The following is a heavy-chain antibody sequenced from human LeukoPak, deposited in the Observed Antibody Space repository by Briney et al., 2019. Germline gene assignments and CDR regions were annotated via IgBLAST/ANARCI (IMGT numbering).Heavy chain of an antibody. CDR3: ARGGVVVTAQRGLFDY. CDR2: ISAYNGNT. CDR1: GYTFTNYA. J-gene: IGHJ4*02. V-gene: IGHV1-18*01. Sequence: GASVKVSCKASGYTFTNYAISWVRQAPGQGLEWMGWISAYNGNTNYAQKLQGRVTMTTGTSTSTAYMELRSLRSDDTAVYYCARGGVVVTAQRGLFDYWGQGTLVTVSS. D-gene: IGHD2-21*02.